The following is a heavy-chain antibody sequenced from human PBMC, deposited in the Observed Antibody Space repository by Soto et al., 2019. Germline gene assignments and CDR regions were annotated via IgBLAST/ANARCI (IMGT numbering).Heavy chain of an antibody. CDR1: GFSYNTYA. J-gene: IGHJ6*02. Sequence: QMQLVESGGGVVQPGGSLRLLCAASGFSYNTYAMHWVRQAPGKGLDWVAVVSSDGNTKDYADSVKGRFTISRDNSNNTLYLHMNSLRPEDTAVYYCAKDVRDSYYYGMDVWGQGTTVSVSS. V-gene: IGHV3-30*04. CDR3: AKDVRDSYYYGMDV. CDR2: VSSDGNTK.